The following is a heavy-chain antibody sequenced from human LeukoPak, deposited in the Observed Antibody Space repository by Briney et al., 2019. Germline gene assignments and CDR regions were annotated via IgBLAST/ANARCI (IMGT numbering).Heavy chain of an antibody. D-gene: IGHD6-25*01. CDR3: ARDKPSVSETRLYNWFDP. J-gene: IGHJ5*02. V-gene: IGHV1-18*01. CDR1: GYTFTSYG. Sequence: ASVKVSCKASGYTFTSYGISWVRQAPGQGLEWMGWISAYNGNTNYAQKLQGRVTMTTDTSTSTAYMELRSLRSDDTAVYYCARDKPSVSETRLYNWFDPWGQGTLVTVSS. CDR2: ISAYNGNT.